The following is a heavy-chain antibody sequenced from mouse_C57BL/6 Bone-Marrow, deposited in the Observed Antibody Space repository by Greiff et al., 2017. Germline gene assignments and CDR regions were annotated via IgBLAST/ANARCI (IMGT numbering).Heavy chain of an antibody. CDR2: IHPNSGST. V-gene: IGHV1-64*01. CDR3: ARGKYYGSTFYAMDY. D-gene: IGHD1-1*01. Sequence: QVQLQQPGAELVKPGASVKLSCKASGYTFTSYWMHWVKQRPGHGLEWIGMIHPNSGSTNYNEKFNSKATLTVDKSSSTAYMQLSSLTSEDSAVYYCARGKYYGSTFYAMDYGGQGTSVTVSS. J-gene: IGHJ4*01. CDR1: GYTFTSYW.